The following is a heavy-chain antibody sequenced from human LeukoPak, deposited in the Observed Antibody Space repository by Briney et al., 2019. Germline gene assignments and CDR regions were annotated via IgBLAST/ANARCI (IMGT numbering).Heavy chain of an antibody. Sequence: GASVKVSCKASGYTFTGYYMHWVRQAPGQGLEWMGWINPNSGGTNYAQKFQGRVTMTRDTSISTAYMELSSLRSDDTAVYYCARGHYDILTGYYAKKNWFDPWGQGTLVTVSS. CDR3: ARGHYDILTGYYAKKNWFDP. CDR1: GYTFTGYY. D-gene: IGHD3-9*01. J-gene: IGHJ5*02. CDR2: INPNSGGT. V-gene: IGHV1-2*02.